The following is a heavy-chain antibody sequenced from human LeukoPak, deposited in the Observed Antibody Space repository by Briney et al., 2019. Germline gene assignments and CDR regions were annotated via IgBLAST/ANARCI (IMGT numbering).Heavy chain of an antibody. CDR1: GFTFSSYA. CDR2: ISGSGAYT. CDR3: AKYFASGSYYKLPH. V-gene: IGHV3-23*01. D-gene: IGHD3-10*01. Sequence: GGSLRLSCAASGFTFSSYAMSWIRQAPGKGLEWVSTISGSGAYTYYADSVKGRFTISRDNSKNTLYLQMNSLRAEDTAVYYCAKYFASGSYYKLPHWGQGTLVTVSS. J-gene: IGHJ1*01.